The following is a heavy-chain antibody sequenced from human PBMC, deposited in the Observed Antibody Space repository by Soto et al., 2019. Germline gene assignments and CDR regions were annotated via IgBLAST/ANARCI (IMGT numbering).Heavy chain of an antibody. CDR2: IDYSGST. CDR3: ARKLLT. J-gene: IGHJ4*02. CDR1: GGSISSGGYC. D-gene: IGHD6-6*01. V-gene: IGHV4-31*03. Sequence: QVQLQESGPGLVKPSQTLSLTCTVSGGSISSGGYCWSWIRQHPGKGLERIGYIDYSGSTYYNLTLKSRVTISVDTYKNQSSLKLSSVTAADTAVYCCARKLLTWGQGTLVTVSS.